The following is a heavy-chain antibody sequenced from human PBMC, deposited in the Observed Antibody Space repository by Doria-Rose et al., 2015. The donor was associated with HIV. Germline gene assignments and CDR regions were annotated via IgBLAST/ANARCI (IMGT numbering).Heavy chain of an antibody. CDR1: GGTFSRYP. D-gene: IGHD3-3*01. CDR3: ATTWSGYYLDD. V-gene: IGHV1-69*04. J-gene: IGHJ4*02. CDR2: IIPVLGIR. Sequence: QVQLVQSGAEVKKPGSSVKVSCKASGGTFSRYPISWVRQAPGQGLEWMGRIIPVLGIRNYAQKFQGRVTITADESTSTAYIELSNLRSEDTAVYYCATTWSGYYLDDWGQGTLVTVSS.